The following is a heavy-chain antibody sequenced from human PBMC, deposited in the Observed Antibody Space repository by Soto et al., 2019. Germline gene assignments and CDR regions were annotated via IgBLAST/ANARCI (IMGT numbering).Heavy chain of an antibody. Sequence: SETLSLTCTVSGGSISSGGYYWSWIRQHPGKGLEWIGYIYYSGSTYYNPSLKSRVTISVDTSKNQFSLKLSSVTAADTAVYYCARTVYSSSPFDYWGQGTLVTVSS. CDR2: IYYSGST. CDR1: GGSISSGGYY. CDR3: ARTVYSSSPFDY. V-gene: IGHV4-31*03. J-gene: IGHJ4*02. D-gene: IGHD6-6*01.